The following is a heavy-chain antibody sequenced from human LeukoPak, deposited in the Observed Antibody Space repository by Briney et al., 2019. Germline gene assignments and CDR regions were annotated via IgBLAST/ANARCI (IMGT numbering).Heavy chain of an antibody. CDR2: INHSGST. CDR1: GGSFSGYY. Sequence: PSETLSLTCAVYGGSFSGYYWSWIRQPPGKGPEWIGEINHSGSTNYNPSLKSRVTISVDTSKNQFSLKLSSVTAADTAVYYCARARGYDYVWGSYRPNAFDIWGQGTMVTVSS. CDR3: ARARGYDYVWGSYRPNAFDI. J-gene: IGHJ3*02. V-gene: IGHV4-34*01. D-gene: IGHD3-16*02.